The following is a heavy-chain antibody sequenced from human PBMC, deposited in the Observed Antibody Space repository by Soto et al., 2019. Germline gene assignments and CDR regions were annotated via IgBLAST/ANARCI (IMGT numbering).Heavy chain of an antibody. Sequence: LRLSCAASGFTFSSYAMSWFRQAPGKGLEWVSAFRGDGTGAHYADSVKGRFTISRDNSKNTLYLHMNSLRAEDTAVYYCAKLPQYDILTGYLNYFDYWGQGTLVTVSS. J-gene: IGHJ4*02. CDR2: FRGDGTGA. CDR3: AKLPQYDILTGYLNYFDY. V-gene: IGHV3-23*01. D-gene: IGHD3-9*01. CDR1: GFTFSSYA.